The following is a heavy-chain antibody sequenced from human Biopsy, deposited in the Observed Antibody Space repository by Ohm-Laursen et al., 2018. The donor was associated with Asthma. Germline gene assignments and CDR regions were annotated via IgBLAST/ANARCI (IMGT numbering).Heavy chain of an antibody. CDR2: INHRGSS. CDR1: GGSFSGYY. J-gene: IGHJ3*01. V-gene: IGHV4-34*01. Sequence: GTLSLTCAVYGGSFSGYYWTWLRQAPGKGLEWIGEINHRGSSNLNPSLKSRLTMSVDTSKNQFSVKLRSVTAADTAVYYCARSPYYYGLLGPTRGFGVYAVWGHGTLVTVSS. CDR3: ARSPYYYGLLGPTRGFGVYAV. D-gene: IGHD3-10*01.